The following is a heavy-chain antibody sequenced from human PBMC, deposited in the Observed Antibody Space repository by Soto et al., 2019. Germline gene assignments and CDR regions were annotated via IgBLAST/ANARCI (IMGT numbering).Heavy chain of an antibody. D-gene: IGHD6-13*01. CDR1: GGSISSGGYY. CDR3: ARGYSSSWYYFDY. V-gene: IGHV4-31*03. J-gene: IGHJ4*02. Sequence: QVQLQESGPGLVKPSQTLTLTCTVSGGSISSGGYYWSWIRQHAGKGLEWIGYIYYSGSTYYNPSLKSRVTISVDTSKNQFSLKLSSVTAADTAVYYCARGYSSSWYYFDYWGQGTLVTVSS. CDR2: IYYSGST.